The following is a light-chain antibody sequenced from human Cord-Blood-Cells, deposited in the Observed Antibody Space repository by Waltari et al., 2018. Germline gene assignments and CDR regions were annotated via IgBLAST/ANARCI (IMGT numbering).Light chain of an antibody. V-gene: IGKV1-33*01. CDR2: DAS. CDR3: QQYDNLPPLT. CDR1: QDISNY. J-gene: IGKJ4*01. Sequence: DIQMTQSPSSLSASVGDRVTITCKASQDISNYLNWYQQKPGKAPKLLIYDASNLETGVPSRFSGSGSGTDFTVTISSLQPEDIATYYCQQYDNLPPLTFGGGTNVEIK.